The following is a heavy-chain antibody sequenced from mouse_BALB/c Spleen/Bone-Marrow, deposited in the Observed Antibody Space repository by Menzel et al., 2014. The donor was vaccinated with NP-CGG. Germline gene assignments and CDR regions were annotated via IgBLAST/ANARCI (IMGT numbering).Heavy chain of an antibody. J-gene: IGHJ2*01. CDR1: GFSLTSYG. V-gene: IGHV2-9*02. D-gene: IGHD4-1*02. Sequence: VKLVESGPGLVAPSQSLSITCTVSGFSLTSYGVHWVRQPPGKGLEWLGVIWAGGSTNYNSALMSRLSISKDNSKSQVFLKMNSLQTDDTAVYYCARDQLGRRYYFDDWGQGTTLTASS. CDR2: IWAGGST. CDR3: ARDQLGRRYYFDD.